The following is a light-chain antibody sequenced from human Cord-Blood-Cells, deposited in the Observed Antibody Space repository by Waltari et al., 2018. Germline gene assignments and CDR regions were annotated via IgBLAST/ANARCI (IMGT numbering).Light chain of an antibody. CDR1: SSDVGGYNY. CDR3: CSYAGSYTGV. V-gene: IGLV2-11*01. Sequence: QSALTQPRSVSGSPGPFVTISCTGTSSDVGGYNYVSWYQQHPGKAPKLMIYDVSKRPSGVPDRFSGSKSGNTASLTISGLQAEDEADYYCCSYAGSYTGVFGTGTKVTVL. J-gene: IGLJ1*01. CDR2: DVS.